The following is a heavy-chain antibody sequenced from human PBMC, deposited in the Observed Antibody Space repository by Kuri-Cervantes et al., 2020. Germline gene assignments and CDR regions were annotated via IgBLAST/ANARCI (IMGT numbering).Heavy chain of an antibody. CDR1: GFTLSSYS. V-gene: IGHV3-48*01. CDR2: ISSSSSTI. J-gene: IGHJ6*02. Sequence: GESLKISCAASGFTLSSYSMNWVRQAPGKGLEWVSYISSSSSTIYYADSVKGRFTISRDNAKNSLYLQMNSLRAEDTAVYYCARDVQSGVWGQGTTVTVSS. CDR3: ARDVQSGV. D-gene: IGHD4-11*01.